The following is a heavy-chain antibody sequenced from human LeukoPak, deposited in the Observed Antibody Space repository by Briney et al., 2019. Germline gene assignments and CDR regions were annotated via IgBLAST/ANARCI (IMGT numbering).Heavy chain of an antibody. V-gene: IGHV4-4*07. Sequence: SESLSLTCTGSGGSLSSFYWSWFRQPAGKGLEWIGRIYSSGSTNYNPSLKSRLTMSVDTSKNQFSLRLSSVTAADTAVYYCARVLGWAGFDYWGQATLVTVSS. CDR3: ARVLGWAGFDY. D-gene: IGHD6-19*01. CDR2: IYSSGST. J-gene: IGHJ4*02. CDR1: GGSLSSFY.